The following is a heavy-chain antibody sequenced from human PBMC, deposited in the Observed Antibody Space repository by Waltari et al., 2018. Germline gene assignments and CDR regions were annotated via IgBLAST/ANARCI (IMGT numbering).Heavy chain of an antibody. J-gene: IGHJ5*02. D-gene: IGHD6-19*01. Sequence: QVQLQQWGAGLLKPSETLSLTCAVYGGSFSGYYWSWIRQPPGKGLEWIGEINHSGSTNYNPSLKSRVTISVDTSKNQFSLKLSSVTAADTAVYYCARDLAVAAPYPNWFDPWGQGTLVTVSS. V-gene: IGHV4-34*01. CDR3: ARDLAVAAPYPNWFDP. CDR1: GGSFSGYY. CDR2: INHSGST.